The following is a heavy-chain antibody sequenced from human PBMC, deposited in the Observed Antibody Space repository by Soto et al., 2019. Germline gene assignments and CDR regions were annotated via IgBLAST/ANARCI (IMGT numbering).Heavy chain of an antibody. CDR1: GYTFTSYG. J-gene: IGHJ4*02. D-gene: IGHD3-22*01. V-gene: IGHV1-18*01. CDR3: ARGLWHGYIDY. Sequence: SVKVSCKASGYTFTSYGISWVRQAPGQGLEWMGWISAYNGNSNYAQKLQGRDTITTDTSTSSAYMELRGLRSDDTALYSCARGLWHGYIDYWGQGTLXTVSS. CDR2: ISAYNGNS.